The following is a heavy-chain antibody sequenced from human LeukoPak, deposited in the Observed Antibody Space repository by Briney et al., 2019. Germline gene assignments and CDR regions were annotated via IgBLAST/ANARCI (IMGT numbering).Heavy chain of an antibody. CDR3: ARERDDSSGLDY. CDR1: GFTFSSYW. V-gene: IGHV3-74*01. D-gene: IGHD3-22*01. J-gene: IGHJ4*02. Sequence: GGSLRLSCAVSGFTFSSYWMHWVRQAPGKGLVWVSRINSDGSSTSYADSVKGRFTISRDNAKNTLYLQMNSLRAEDTAVYYCARERDDSSGLDYWGQGTLVTVSS. CDR2: INSDGSST.